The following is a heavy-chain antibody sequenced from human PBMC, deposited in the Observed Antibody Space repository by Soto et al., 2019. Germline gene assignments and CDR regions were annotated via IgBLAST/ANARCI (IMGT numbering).Heavy chain of an antibody. CDR2: ICYSGST. J-gene: IGHJ5*02. CDR1: GGSIRSGGYY. CDR3: ARASLGYCSSTSCRSNWFDP. V-gene: IGHV4-31*03. D-gene: IGHD2-2*01. Sequence: QVQLQESGPGLVKPSQTLSLTCTVSGGSIRSGGYYWSWIRQHTGKGLEWIGYICYSGSTDYNPSLKSRVTISVDTSKNQFSLKLSSVTAADTAVYYCARASLGYCSSTSCRSNWFDPWGQGTLVTVSS.